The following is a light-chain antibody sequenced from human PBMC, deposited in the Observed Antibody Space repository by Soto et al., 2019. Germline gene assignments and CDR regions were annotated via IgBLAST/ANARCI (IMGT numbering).Light chain of an antibody. CDR3: QQRYNWPPVT. CDR1: QSVSNY. CDR2: GAS. Sequence: EIVLTQSPATLSFSPGERATLSCRASQSVSNYLDWYQQKPGQAPRLLIYGASNRATGVPARFSGSGSGTDFTLTISSLEPEDFAVYYCQQRYNWPPVTFGQGTRLEIK. J-gene: IGKJ5*01. V-gene: IGKV3-11*01.